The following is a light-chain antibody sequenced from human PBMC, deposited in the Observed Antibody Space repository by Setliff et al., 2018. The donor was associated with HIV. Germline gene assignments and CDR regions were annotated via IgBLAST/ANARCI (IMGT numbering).Light chain of an antibody. CDR2: EVS. V-gene: IGLV2-14*01. CDR1: SSDVGSYNY. CDR3: SSYTSSSLYV. Sequence: QSALTQPASVSGSPGPSITISCTGTSSDVGSYNYVSWYQQHPGKAPKLMIYEVSNRPSGVSNRFSGSKSGNTASLTISGLQAEDEADYYCSSYTSSSLYVFGTGTKVTVL. J-gene: IGLJ1*01.